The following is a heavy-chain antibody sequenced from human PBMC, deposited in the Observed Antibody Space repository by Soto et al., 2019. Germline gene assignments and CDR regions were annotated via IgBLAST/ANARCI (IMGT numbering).Heavy chain of an antibody. V-gene: IGHV1-24*01. D-gene: IGHD6-13*01. CDR1: GYTLTELS. Sequence: ASVKVSCKVSGYTLTELSMHWVRQAPGKGFEWMGGFDPEDGETIYAQKFQGRVTMTEDTSTDTAYMELSSLRSEDTAVYYCATDYGRSSNWLGWWFDPWGQGTLVTVSS. CDR2: FDPEDGET. J-gene: IGHJ5*02. CDR3: ATDYGRSSNWLGWWFDP.